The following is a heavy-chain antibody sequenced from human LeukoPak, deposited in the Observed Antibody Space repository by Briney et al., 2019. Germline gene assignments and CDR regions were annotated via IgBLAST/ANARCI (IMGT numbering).Heavy chain of an antibody. CDR1: GGTFSSYA. D-gene: IGHD3-9*01. J-gene: IGHJ5*02. CDR2: VIPIFGTA. CDR3: ARGSSLRYFDWSGPPPHWFDP. Sequence: AASVKVSCKASGGTFSSYAISWVRQAPGQGLEWMGGVIPIFGTANYAQKFQGRVTITADESTSTAYMELSSLRSEDTAVYYCARGSSLRYFDWSGPPPHWFDPWGRGTLVTVSS. V-gene: IGHV1-69*13.